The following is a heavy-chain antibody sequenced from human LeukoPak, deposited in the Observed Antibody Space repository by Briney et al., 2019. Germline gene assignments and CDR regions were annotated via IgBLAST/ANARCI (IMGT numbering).Heavy chain of an antibody. D-gene: IGHD1-26*01. CDR3: VRDRVGPDY. V-gene: IGHV3-74*03. J-gene: IGHJ4*02. CDR2: ITDDGTT. Sequence: GGPLRLSCGASGFTFSSAWMHWVRPAPATGLVWVSRITDDGTTTYADSVKGRFTISRDNAKNTLYLQMNSLRAEDTAVYYCVRDRVGPDYWGQGTLVTVSS. CDR1: GFTFSSAW.